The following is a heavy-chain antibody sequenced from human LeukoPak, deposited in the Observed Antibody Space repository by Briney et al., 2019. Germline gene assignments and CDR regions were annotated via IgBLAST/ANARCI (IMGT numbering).Heavy chain of an antibody. Sequence: SETLSLTCTVSGGSMNGYFWTWIRQSPGKGLEWIAYMYFSGSTYYNPSLKSRVTISVDTPKNQFSLKLSSVTAADTAVYYCARHRLPRASYYGSGSYSPGGYFDYWGQGTLVTVSS. D-gene: IGHD3-10*01. CDR3: ARHRLPRASYYGSGSYSPGGYFDY. CDR2: MYFSGST. V-gene: IGHV4-59*08. J-gene: IGHJ4*02. CDR1: GGSMNGYF.